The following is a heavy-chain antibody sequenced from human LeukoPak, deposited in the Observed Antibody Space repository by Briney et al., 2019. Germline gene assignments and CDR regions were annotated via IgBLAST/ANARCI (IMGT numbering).Heavy chain of an antibody. Sequence: GASVKVSCKACGYTFTSYCIIWVRQAPGHGLEWMGWISAYNGNTNYAQKLQGRVTMTTDTSTSPAYMELRSLRSDDTAVYYCARGVYYGSGSYYTPYYDYYMDVWGKGTTVTVSS. CDR2: ISAYNGNT. CDR1: GYTFTSYC. J-gene: IGHJ6*03. V-gene: IGHV1-18*01. CDR3: ARGVYYGSGSYYTPYYDYYMDV. D-gene: IGHD3-10*01.